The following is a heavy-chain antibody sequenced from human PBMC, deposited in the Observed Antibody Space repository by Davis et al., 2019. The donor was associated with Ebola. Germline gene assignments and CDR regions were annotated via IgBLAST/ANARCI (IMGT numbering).Heavy chain of an antibody. CDR2: INPNIGTA. Sequence: SVKVSCKASGGTFSSYAISWVRQAPGQGLEWMGWINPNIGTANYAQKFQGRVTITADKSTSTAYMELSSLRSEDTAVYYCARAPYLYGDYVAGPVYWGQGTLVTVSS. CDR1: GGTFSSYA. V-gene: IGHV1-69*06. D-gene: IGHD4-17*01. J-gene: IGHJ4*02. CDR3: ARAPYLYGDYVAGPVY.